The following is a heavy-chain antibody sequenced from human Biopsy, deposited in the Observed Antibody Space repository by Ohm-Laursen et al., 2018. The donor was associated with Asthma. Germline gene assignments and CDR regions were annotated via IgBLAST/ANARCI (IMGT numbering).Heavy chain of an antibody. CDR3: ARVASYGDLYFGIDV. V-gene: IGHV4-4*01. J-gene: IGHJ6*02. CDR2: VFWSGTT. D-gene: IGHD4-17*01. Sequence: TLSLTCAVSGGSITSSNWWSWIRQSPGTGLEWIGFVFWSGTTHYNRSLERRLSISIDTTRNELSMTLRSVTAADTAVYFCARVASYGDLYFGIDVWGPGTTVSVS. CDR1: GGSITSSNW.